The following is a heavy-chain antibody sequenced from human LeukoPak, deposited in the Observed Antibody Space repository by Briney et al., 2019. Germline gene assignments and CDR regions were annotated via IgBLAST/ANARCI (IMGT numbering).Heavy chain of an antibody. J-gene: IGHJ5*01. V-gene: IGHV3-23*01. CDR2: IYGSDDKT. D-gene: IGHD2-15*01. Sequence: GGSLRLSCVASGFTFSNYAMSWVRQAPGKGLELVSGIYGSDDKTVYGVAVKGRFTISRDNSKNTLYLQMNSLRADDTAVYYCAKTQGYYDAWGQEPWSPSPQ. CDR1: GFTFSNYA. CDR3: AKTQGYYDA.